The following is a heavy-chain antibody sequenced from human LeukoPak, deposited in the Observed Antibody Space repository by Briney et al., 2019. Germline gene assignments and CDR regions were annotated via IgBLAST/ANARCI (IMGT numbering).Heavy chain of an antibody. CDR3: ARAGYYDSSGYYRY. V-gene: IGHV4-59*01. CDR2: IYYSGST. Sequence: SETLSLTCTVSGGSISSNYWSWIRQPPGKGLEWIGYIYYSGSTNYNPSLKSRVTISVDTSKNQFSLKLSSVTAADTAVYFCARAGYYDSSGYYRYWGQGTLVTVSS. D-gene: IGHD3-22*01. J-gene: IGHJ4*02. CDR1: GGSISSNY.